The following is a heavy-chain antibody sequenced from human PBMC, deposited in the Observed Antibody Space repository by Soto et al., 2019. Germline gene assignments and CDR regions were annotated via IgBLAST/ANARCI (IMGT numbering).Heavy chain of an antibody. Sequence: PGGSLRLSCAASGFTFSSYGMHWVRQAPGKGLEWVAVIWYDGSNKYYADSVKGRFTISRDNSKNTLYLQMNSLRAEDTAVYYCARDSHYDSSGLFDYWGQGTLVTVSS. CDR3: ARDSHYDSSGLFDY. D-gene: IGHD3-22*01. CDR1: GFTFSSYG. CDR2: IWYDGSNK. V-gene: IGHV3-33*01. J-gene: IGHJ4*02.